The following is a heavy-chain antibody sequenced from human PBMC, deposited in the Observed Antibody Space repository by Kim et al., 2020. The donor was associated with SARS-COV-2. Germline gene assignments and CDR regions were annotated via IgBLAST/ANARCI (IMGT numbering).Heavy chain of an antibody. V-gene: IGHV6-1*01. CDR3: AREIGSAKPFEY. D-gene: IGHD6-25*01. CDR2: TYYRSKWYN. Sequence: SQTLSLTCAISGDSIFSSSAAWNWIRQSPSRGLEWLGRTYYRSKWYNDYALSVKSRIAINPDTSKNQFSLQLNSVTPEDTAIYYCAREIGSAKPFEYWGQGTLVTVSS. J-gene: IGHJ4*02. CDR1: GDSIFSSSAA.